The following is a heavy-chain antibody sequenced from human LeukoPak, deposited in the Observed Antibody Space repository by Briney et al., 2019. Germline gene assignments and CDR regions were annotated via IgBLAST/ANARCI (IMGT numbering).Heavy chain of an antibody. J-gene: IGHJ3*02. D-gene: IGHD1-7*01. CDR1: GFTFSSYG. Sequence: GGSLRLSCAASGFTFSSYGMHWVRQAPGKGLEWVAVIWYDGSNKYYADSVKGRLTIPRDNSKNTLYLQMNSLRAEDTAVYYCAREGTGTTLAPDAFDIWGQGTMVTVSS. CDR3: AREGTGTTLAPDAFDI. CDR2: IWYDGSNK. V-gene: IGHV3-33*01.